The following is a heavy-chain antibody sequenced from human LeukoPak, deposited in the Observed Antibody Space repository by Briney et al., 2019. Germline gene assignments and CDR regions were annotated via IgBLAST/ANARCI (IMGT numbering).Heavy chain of an antibody. CDR1: GGSLTSTSSS. J-gene: IGHJ4*02. V-gene: IGHV4-39*01. CDR3: ASPGSGYYYDAD. Sequence: SETLSLTCTVSGGSLTSTSSSWGCRAQSPGKGRGWFVSISNTTRTYYNPSLKTLITISLNASNTQFSLRLDSVTAADTALYFCASPGSGYYYDADWGQGTLVTVSS. D-gene: IGHD3-22*01. CDR2: ISNTTRT.